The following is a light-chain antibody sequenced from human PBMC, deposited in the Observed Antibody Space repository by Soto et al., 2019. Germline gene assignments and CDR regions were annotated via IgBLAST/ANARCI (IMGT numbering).Light chain of an antibody. CDR3: NSFTSSTTYV. CDR2: DVS. J-gene: IGLJ1*01. Sequence: QSALTQPASLSGSPGQSITISCTGTSSDIGGYNYVSWDQQHPGKAPKLMIFDVSNRPSGVSNRFSGSKSGNTASLTISGLQAEDEADYYCNSFTSSTTYVFGTGTKLTVL. CDR1: SSDIGGYNY. V-gene: IGLV2-14*03.